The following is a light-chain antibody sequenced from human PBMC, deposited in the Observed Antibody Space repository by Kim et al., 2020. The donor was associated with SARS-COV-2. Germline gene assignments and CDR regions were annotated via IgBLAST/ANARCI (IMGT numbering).Light chain of an antibody. Sequence: ENVLTQSPGTLSLSPGERATLSCRASQSVSSNSLGWYQQRRGQAPRLLIYGASSRATGIPDRFSGSGSGRDFSLTISRLEPEDFAVYYCPQYGRSPYTFGQGTRLEI. CDR2: GAS. V-gene: IGKV3-20*01. CDR3: PQYGRSPYT. CDR1: QSVSSNS. J-gene: IGKJ2*01.